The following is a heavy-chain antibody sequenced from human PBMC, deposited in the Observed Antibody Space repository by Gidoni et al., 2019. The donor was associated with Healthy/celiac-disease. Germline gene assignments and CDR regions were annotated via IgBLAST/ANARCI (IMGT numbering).Heavy chain of an antibody. J-gene: IGHJ4*02. V-gene: IGHV3-48*01. D-gene: IGHD2-2*01. CDR3: ASNPLGYCSSTSCYGV. CDR2: ISSSSSTI. Sequence: EVQLVESGGGLVQPGGSLRLSCAASGFTFSSYSMNWVRQAPGKGLEWVSYISSSSSTIYYADSVKGRFTISRDNAKNSLYLQMNSLRAEDTAVYYCASNPLGYCSSTSCYGVWGQGTLVTVSS. CDR1: GFTFSSYS.